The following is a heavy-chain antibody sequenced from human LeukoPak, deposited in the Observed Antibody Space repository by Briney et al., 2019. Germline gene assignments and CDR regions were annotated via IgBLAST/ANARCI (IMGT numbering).Heavy chain of an antibody. CDR2: IRGSGSDT. CDR3: AKTSRRNSAYDSPFDS. V-gene: IGHV3-23*01. J-gene: IGHJ4*02. Sequence: GGSLRLSWVVSGXTFSTYAVSWVRQAPGKGLEWVSAIRGSGSDTYYADSVKGRFTISRDNSKNTLYLQMNSLRAEDTAIYYCAKTSRRNSAYDSPFDSWGQGTLVTVSS. CDR1: GXTFSTYA. D-gene: IGHD5-12*01.